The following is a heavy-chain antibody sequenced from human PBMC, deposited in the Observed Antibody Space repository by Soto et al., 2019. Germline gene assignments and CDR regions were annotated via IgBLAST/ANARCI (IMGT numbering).Heavy chain of an antibody. CDR1: GFTFSSYG. J-gene: IGHJ4*02. D-gene: IGHD3-22*01. CDR3: AKDRFYYYDL. V-gene: IGHV3-30*18. Sequence: GGSVRLSCAAAGFTFSSYGMHWVRQAPGKGLEWVAVISYDGSNKYYADSVKGRFTISRDNSKNTLYLQMNSLRAEDTAVYYCAKDRFYYYDLWGQGTLVTVSS. CDR2: ISYDGSNK.